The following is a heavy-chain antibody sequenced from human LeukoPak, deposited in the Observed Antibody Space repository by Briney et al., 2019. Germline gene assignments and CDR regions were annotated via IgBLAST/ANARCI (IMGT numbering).Heavy chain of an antibody. J-gene: IGHJ3*02. V-gene: IGHV4-38-2*02. D-gene: IGHD3-9*01. CDR3: ARTYYDILTGSYAFDI. CDR2: IYHSGST. CDR1: GYSISSGYY. Sequence: SETLSLTCTVSGYSISSGYYWGWIRRPPGKGLEWIGNIYHSGSTYYNPSLKSRVTMSVDTSKNQFSLKLSSVTAADTAVYYCARTYYDILTGSYAFDIWGQGTMVTVSS.